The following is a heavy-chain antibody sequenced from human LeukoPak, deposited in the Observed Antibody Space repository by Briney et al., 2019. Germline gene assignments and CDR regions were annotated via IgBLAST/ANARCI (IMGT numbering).Heavy chain of an antibody. J-gene: IGHJ4*02. V-gene: IGHV3-23*01. CDR1: GSTFSSYA. D-gene: IGHD5-18*01. CDR2: ISDSGGST. Sequence: GGSLRLSCAASGSTFSSYAMSWVRQAPGKGLEWVSVISDSGGSTYYADSVKGRFTISRDNSKNTLSLQMNSLRAEDTAVYYCAEGGGYNYGYVNYWGQGTLVTVSS. CDR3: AEGGGYNYGYVNY.